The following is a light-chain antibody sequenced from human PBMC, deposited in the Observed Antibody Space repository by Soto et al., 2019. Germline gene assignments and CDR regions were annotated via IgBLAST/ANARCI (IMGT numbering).Light chain of an antibody. CDR3: QQDGSSPPRFT. CDR2: GAS. V-gene: IGKV3-20*01. Sequence: EIVLTQSPGTLSLSPGERATLSGRASQSGSSSSLAWYQQKPGQAPRILIYGASSRATGIPARFSGSGYGTGFTLTISRLQPEDFAVSYCQQDGSSPPRFTFVPGTKVDIK. CDR1: QSGSSSS. J-gene: IGKJ3*01.